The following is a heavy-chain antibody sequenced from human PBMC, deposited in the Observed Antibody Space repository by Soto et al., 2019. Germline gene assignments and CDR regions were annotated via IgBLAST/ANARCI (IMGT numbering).Heavy chain of an antibody. Sequence: EVQLVESGGGLVQPGRSLRLSCAASGFTFDDYAMHWVRQAPGKGLEWVSGISWNSGSIGYADSVKGRFTISRDNAKNSLYLQMNSLRAEDTALYYCAKDMVETVAGHCGIDYWGQGTLVTVSS. CDR3: AKDMVETVAGHCGIDY. J-gene: IGHJ4*02. CDR1: GFTFDDYA. V-gene: IGHV3-9*01. D-gene: IGHD6-19*01. CDR2: ISWNSGSI.